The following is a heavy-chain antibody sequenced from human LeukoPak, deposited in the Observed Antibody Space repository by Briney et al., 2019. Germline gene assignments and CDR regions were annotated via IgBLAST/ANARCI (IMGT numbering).Heavy chain of an antibody. V-gene: IGHV1-2*02. CDR3: AGGPPQRLAEACNVLDY. Sequence: EASPKLSSTASGYTFTGYYMHPVPHAPRQGLEWVGWINPNSGATNYAQNLQGRVTMNRDTSITTAHLELSRLRSEARAGISFAGGPPQRLAEACNVLDYWGQGTLVTVSS. J-gene: IGHJ4*02. D-gene: IGHD6-13*01. CDR1: GYTFTGYY. CDR2: INPNSGAT.